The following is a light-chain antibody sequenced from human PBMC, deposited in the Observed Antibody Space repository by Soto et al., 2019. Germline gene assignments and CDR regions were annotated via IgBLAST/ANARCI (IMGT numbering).Light chain of an antibody. CDR2: DSH. Sequence: QSVLTQPPSVSAAPGQKVTISCSGSTSNIGTNYVSWYQQLPGTAPKLLIYDSHKRPSGIPDRFSGSKSDTSATLGITGLQTGDEADYYCGTWDNYLSAVVFGGGTKVTVL. J-gene: IGLJ2*01. CDR1: TSNIGTNY. V-gene: IGLV1-51*01. CDR3: GTWDNYLSAVV.